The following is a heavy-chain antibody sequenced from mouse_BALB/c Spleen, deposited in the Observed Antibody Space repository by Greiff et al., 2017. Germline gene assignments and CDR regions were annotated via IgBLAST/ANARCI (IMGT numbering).Heavy chain of an antibody. CDR2: IWSGGST. Sequence: VQLQESGPGLVQPSQSLSITCTVSGFSLTSYGVHWVRQSPGKGLEWLGVIWSGGSTDYNAAFISRLSISKDNSKSQVFFKMNSLQANDTAIYYCARNPFITTATGAMDYWGQGTSVTVSS. CDR3: ARNPFITTATGAMDY. CDR1: GFSLTSYG. V-gene: IGHV2-2*02. D-gene: IGHD1-2*01. J-gene: IGHJ4*01.